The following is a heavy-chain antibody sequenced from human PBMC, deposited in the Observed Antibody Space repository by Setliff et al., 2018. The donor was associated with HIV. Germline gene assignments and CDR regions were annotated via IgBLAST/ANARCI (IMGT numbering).Heavy chain of an antibody. Sequence: SETLSLTCVVYGGSFSGYSWTWIRQHPGKGLEWIGYISYSASTYYNPSLRSRLTISLDTSKNQFSLRLSSVTAADTAVYYCARGRDPFDSSGLFYRNYFDYWGQGSLVTVSS. CDR3: ARGRDPFDSSGLFYRNYFDY. CDR2: ISYSAST. J-gene: IGHJ4*02. CDR1: GGSFSGYS. V-gene: IGHV4-34*09. D-gene: IGHD3-22*01.